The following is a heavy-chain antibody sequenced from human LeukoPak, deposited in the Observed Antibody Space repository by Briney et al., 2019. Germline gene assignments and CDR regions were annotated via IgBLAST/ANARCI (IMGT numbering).Heavy chain of an antibody. V-gene: IGHV1-69*01. CDR2: IIPIFGTA. CDR1: XXXXXXXA. CDR3: ARGGNSYSLYFDY. Sequence: KXXXKASXXXXXXXAXXWVXXXPXXXXXXMGGIIPIFGTANYAQKFQGRVTITADESTSTAYMELSSLRSEDTAVYYCARGGNSYSLYFDYWGQGTLVTVSS. D-gene: IGHD4-23*01. J-gene: IGHJ4*02.